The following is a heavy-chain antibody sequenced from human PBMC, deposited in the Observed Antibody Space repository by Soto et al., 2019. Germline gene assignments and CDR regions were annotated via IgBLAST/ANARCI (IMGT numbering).Heavy chain of an antibody. Sequence: LRLSCAASGFTFSSYAMSWVRQAPGKGLEWVSAISGSGGSTYYADSVKGRFTISRDNSKNTLYLQMNSLRAEDTAVYYCAKDRLGSMIVVVTYGMDVWGQGTTVTISS. V-gene: IGHV3-23*01. CDR1: GFTFSSYA. D-gene: IGHD3-22*01. CDR2: ISGSGGST. CDR3: AKDRLGSMIVVVTYGMDV. J-gene: IGHJ6*02.